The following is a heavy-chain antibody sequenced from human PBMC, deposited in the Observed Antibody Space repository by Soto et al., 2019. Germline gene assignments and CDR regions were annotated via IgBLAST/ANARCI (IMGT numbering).Heavy chain of an antibody. CDR1: GYTFTSYG. CDR3: AIAGYCRGGSCYNVDH. V-gene: IGHV1-24*01. CDR2: FDPEDGEA. D-gene: IGHD2-15*01. J-gene: IGHJ4*02. Sequence: ASVKVSCKASGYTFTSYGISWVRQAPGQGLEWMGSFDPEDGEAIYGQKFLGRVTMTEDTSTDTAHMELSSLRSEDTAVYYCAIAGYCRGGSCYNVDHWGQGTQVTVSS.